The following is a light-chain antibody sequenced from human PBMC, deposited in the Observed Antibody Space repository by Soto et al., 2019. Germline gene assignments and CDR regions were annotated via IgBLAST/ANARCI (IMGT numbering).Light chain of an antibody. J-gene: IGKJ1*01. CDR1: QSVSSN. V-gene: IGKV3-15*01. CDR2: GAS. CDR3: QQYNNWPPWT. Sequence: EVVMTQSPATLSVSPGERATLSCRSSQSVSSNLAWYQQKPGQAPRLLIYGASPRATGIPARFSGSGSGTECTLTISSLQSEDFAVYDCQQYNNWPPWTFGQGTKVEIK.